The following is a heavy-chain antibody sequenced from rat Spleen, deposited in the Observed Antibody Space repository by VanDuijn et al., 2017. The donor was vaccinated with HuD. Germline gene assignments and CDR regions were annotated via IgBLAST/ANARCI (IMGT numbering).Heavy chain of an antibody. V-gene: IGHV5-17*01. D-gene: IGHD5-1*01. Sequence: EVQLVESDGGLVQPGNSLKLSCVASGFTFSDYAMAWVRQSPKKGLEWVATIIYDGSDTYYRDSVKGRFTISRDNAKRTLYLQMNSLRSDDTATYYCARHGPGTWYFDFWGPGTMVTVSS. CDR2: IIYDGSDT. J-gene: IGHJ1*01. CDR1: GFTFSDYA. CDR3: ARHGPGTWYFDF.